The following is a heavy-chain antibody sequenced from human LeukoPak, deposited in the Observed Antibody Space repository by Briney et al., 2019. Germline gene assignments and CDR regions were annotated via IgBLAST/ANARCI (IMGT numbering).Heavy chain of an antibody. Sequence: AGGSLRLSCAASGFTFSSYEMNWVRQAPGKGLEWVSYISSLSGTIYYADSVKGRFIISRDNAQNSLFLQMNSLRAEDTAVYYCVRDQGGAVSYWGQGTLVTVSS. CDR2: ISSLSGTI. V-gene: IGHV3-48*01. CDR3: VRDQGGAVSY. D-gene: IGHD3-16*01. CDR1: GFTFSSYE. J-gene: IGHJ4*02.